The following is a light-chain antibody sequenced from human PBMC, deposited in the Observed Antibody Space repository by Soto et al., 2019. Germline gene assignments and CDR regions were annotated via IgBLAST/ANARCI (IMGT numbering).Light chain of an antibody. V-gene: IGLV2-14*03. Sequence: QSALTQPASVSGSPGQSITISFTGTSSDIGGYNYVSWYQQHPGKAPKLMIYDVSDRPSGVSNRFSGSKSGNTASLTISGLHAEDEADYYCASYASSNTVLFGGGTKVTVL. CDR1: SSDIGGYNY. CDR2: DVS. J-gene: IGLJ2*01. CDR3: ASYASSNTVL.